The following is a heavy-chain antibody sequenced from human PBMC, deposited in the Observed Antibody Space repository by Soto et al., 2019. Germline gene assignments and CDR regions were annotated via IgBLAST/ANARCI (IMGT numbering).Heavy chain of an antibody. D-gene: IGHD3-16*01. CDR2: INAVNGYT. Sequence: QVQVVQSGAEGRKPGASVNLSCKASRYSFSTSTMHWVRQAPGQGLEWVGWINAVNGYTRYSQKFTGRVTITRDTSASTVYMEVRSLKFEDPALYYCVRGAFAGGHDAFDLWGRGTMVTVSS. V-gene: IGHV1-3*01. J-gene: IGHJ3*01. CDR1: RYSFSTST. CDR3: VRGAFAGGHDAFDL.